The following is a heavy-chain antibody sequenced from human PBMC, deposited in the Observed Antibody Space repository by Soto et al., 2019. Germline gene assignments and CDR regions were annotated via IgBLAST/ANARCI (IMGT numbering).Heavy chain of an antibody. D-gene: IGHD3-9*01. J-gene: IGHJ5*01. CDR3: ARQSYYDVLTGYLNWFDS. CDR1: GYRFTINW. V-gene: IGHV5-10-1*01. CDR2: IDPSDSDT. Sequence: GESLKICCQGSGYRFTINWISLVRRIHGKGLEWMGRIDPSDSDTDYSPSFQGHVNTSVDKSINTAYLQWSSLKASDTGIYYCARQSYYDVLTGYLNWFDSWGRGTQVTVSS.